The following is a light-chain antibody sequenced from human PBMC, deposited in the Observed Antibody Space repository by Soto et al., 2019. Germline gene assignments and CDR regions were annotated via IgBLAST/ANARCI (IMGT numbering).Light chain of an antibody. J-gene: IGKJ3*01. CDR1: QSISSNY. CDR3: QQYGSSPFT. Sequence: IVLTHSPSTLSSFPFYRVTLSFLSSQSISSNYLAWYQQKPGQPPRLLISGSSIRATGIPKRFSGSASGTNFTLTISSLEPEDFAVFYCQQYGSSPFTFGPGTKVDIK. CDR2: GSS. V-gene: IGKV3-20*01.